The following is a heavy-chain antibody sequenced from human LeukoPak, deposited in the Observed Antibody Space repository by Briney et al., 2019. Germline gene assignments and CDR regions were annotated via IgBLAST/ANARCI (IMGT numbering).Heavy chain of an antibody. CDR2: IYYSGST. Sequence: SETLSLTCTVSGGSISSGGYYWSWIRQHPGKGLEWIGYIYYSGSTNYNPSLKSRVTISVDTSKNQFSLKLSSVTAADTAVYYCATRIAVAAPDAFDIWGQGTMVTVSS. CDR1: GGSISSGGYY. V-gene: IGHV4-61*08. CDR3: ATRIAVAAPDAFDI. J-gene: IGHJ3*02. D-gene: IGHD6-19*01.